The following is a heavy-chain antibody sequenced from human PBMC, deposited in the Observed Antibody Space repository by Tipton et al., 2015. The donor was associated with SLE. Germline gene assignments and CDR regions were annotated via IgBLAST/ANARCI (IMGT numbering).Heavy chain of an antibody. J-gene: IGHJ4*02. D-gene: IGHD1-26*01. CDR3: ARGGGSHYDY. CDR2: IYHSGNT. V-gene: IGHV4-38-2*01. Sequence: TLSLTCSVSGYSISTGYYWGWIRQSPRTGLEWIGNIYHSGNTYYNPSLKSRVTISVDTSRNQFSLKLSSVTAADTAVYYCARGGGSHYDYWGQGTLVTVSS. CDR1: GYSISTGYY.